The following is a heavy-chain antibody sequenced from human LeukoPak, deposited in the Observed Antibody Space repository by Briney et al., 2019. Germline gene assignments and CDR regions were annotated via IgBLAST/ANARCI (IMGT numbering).Heavy chain of an antibody. CDR3: AREHRNYYDSSGPHYFDY. J-gene: IGHJ4*02. D-gene: IGHD3-22*01. CDR1: VYIFTSYV. V-gene: IGHV1-18*01. Sequence: GASVKVSCKASVYIFTSYVISWVGQAPGQGLEGMGGISAYNGNTTYAQKLQGRVTMTTDTSTSPAYMELRSLRSDDTAVYYCAREHRNYYDSSGPHYFDYWGQGTLVTVSS. CDR2: ISAYNGNT.